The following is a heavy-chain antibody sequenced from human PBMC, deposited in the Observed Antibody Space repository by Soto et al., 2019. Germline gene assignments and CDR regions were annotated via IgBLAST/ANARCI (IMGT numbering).Heavy chain of an antibody. J-gene: IGHJ4*02. Sequence: SETLSLTCTVSGGSISSGNYYWSWIRQPPGKGLEWIGYTYHSGSTYYNPSLKSRLTITKDTSKNQVVLTMTNMDPVDTATYYCAHSAEIATIGALYYFDYWGQGTLVTVSS. CDR2: TYHSGST. CDR3: AHSAEIATIGALYYFDY. D-gene: IGHD1-1*01. V-gene: IGHV4-30-4*02. CDR1: GGSISSGNYY.